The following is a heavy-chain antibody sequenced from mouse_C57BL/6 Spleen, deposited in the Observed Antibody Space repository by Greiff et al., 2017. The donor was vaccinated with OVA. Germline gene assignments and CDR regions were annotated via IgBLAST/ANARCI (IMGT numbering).Heavy chain of an antibody. CDR2: ISYDGSN. CDR1: GYSITSGYY. J-gene: IGHJ4*01. CDR3: ARGSDGYYSYAMDY. Sequence: DVKLQESGPGLVKPSQSLSLTCSVTGYSITSGYYWNWIRQFPGNKLEWMGYISYDGSNNYNPSLKNRVSITRDTSKNQFFLKLNSVTTEDTATYYCARGSDGYYSYAMDYWGQGTSVTVSS. D-gene: IGHD2-3*01. V-gene: IGHV3-6*01.